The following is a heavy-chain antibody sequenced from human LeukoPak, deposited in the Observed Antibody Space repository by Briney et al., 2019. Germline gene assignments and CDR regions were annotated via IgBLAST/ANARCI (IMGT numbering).Heavy chain of an antibody. CDR1: GGSISSSSYY. D-gene: IGHD5-18*01. V-gene: IGHV4-39*01. CDR3: ARQGRGYSYGYGRLFAFDI. Sequence: SETLSLTCTVSGGSISSSSYYWGWIRQPPGKGLEWIVSIYYSGSTYYNPSLKSRVTISVDTSKNQFSLKLSSVTAADTAVYYCARQGRGYSYGYGRLFAFDIWGQGTMVTVSS. CDR2: IYYSGST. J-gene: IGHJ3*02.